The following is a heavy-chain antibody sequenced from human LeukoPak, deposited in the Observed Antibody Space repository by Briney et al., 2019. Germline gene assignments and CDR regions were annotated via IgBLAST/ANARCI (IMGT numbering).Heavy chain of an antibody. CDR3: ARLAAAAASITYHYFDV. Sequence: SETLPLTCTVSSGSVSSNYWSWIRHSPGMGLEWIAYIHANGNTNYNPSLKSRVTISLDTSKNQFSLKLSSVTAADTAIYYCARLAAAAASITYHYFDVWAVAPWSLSPQ. CDR1: SGSVSSNY. J-gene: IGHJ2*01. CDR2: IHANGNT. V-gene: IGHV4-4*09. D-gene: IGHD6-13*01.